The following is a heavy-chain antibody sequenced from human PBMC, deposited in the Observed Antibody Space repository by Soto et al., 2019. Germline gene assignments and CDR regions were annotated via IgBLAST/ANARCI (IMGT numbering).Heavy chain of an antibody. V-gene: IGHV3-30*18. Sequence: LRLSCAASGFTFSNYGMHWVRQAPGKGLGWVAAISYDGSNKYYADSVKGRFTISRDNSKNTLYLQMNSLRAEDTAVYYCAKDRTYYYDSSGYTFDIWGQGTMVTVSS. D-gene: IGHD3-22*01. CDR2: ISYDGSNK. CDR1: GFTFSNYG. CDR3: AKDRTYYYDSSGYTFDI. J-gene: IGHJ3*02.